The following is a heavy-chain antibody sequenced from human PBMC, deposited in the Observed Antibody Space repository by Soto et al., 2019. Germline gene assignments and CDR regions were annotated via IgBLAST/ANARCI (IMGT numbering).Heavy chain of an antibody. Sequence: QVQLVESGGGVVQPGRSLRLSCAASGFTFSSYGMHWVRQAPGKGLEWVAVIWYDGSNKYYADSVKGRSTISRDNSKNTLYLQMNSLRAEDTAVYYCARGRSSGWYLPFDPWGQGTLVTVSS. CDR3: ARGRSSGWYLPFDP. V-gene: IGHV3-33*01. CDR1: GFTFSSYG. D-gene: IGHD6-19*01. CDR2: IWYDGSNK. J-gene: IGHJ5*02.